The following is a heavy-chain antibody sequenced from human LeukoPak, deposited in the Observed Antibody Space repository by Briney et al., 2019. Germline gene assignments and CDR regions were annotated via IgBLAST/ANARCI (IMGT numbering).Heavy chain of an antibody. CDR3: AIYSGYGTNAFDI. CDR1: GFTFSRYA. Sequence: GGAPRLSCAASGFTFSRYAMTWGRQGPGKGVEWGSDISGGGGNTYYADSVKGRFTISRDNSKNTLYLQMHSLRAEDTAVYYCAIYSGYGTNAFDIWGQGTMVTVSS. D-gene: IGHD5-12*01. J-gene: IGHJ3*02. CDR2: ISGGGGNT. V-gene: IGHV3-23*01.